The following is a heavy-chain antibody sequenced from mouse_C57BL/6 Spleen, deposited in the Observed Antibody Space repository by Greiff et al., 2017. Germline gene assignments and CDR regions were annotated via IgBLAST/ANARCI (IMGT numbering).Heavy chain of an antibody. CDR1: GYTFTSYW. J-gene: IGHJ2*01. V-gene: IGHV1-69*01. D-gene: IGHD2-1*01. CDR3: ARGYYGNYYFDY. CDR2: IDPSDSYT. Sequence: QVQLQQPGAELVMPGASVKLSCKASGYTFTSYWMHWVKQRPGQGLEWIGEIDPSDSYTNYNQKFKGKSTLTVDKSSSTAYMQLSSLTSEDSAVYYCARGYYGNYYFDYWGKGTTLTVSS.